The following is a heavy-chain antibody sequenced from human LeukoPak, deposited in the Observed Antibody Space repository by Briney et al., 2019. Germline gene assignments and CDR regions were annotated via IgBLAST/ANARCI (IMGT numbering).Heavy chain of an antibody. CDR3: AREGGRYCSGGSCYSSNGWYAGLNY. J-gene: IGHJ4*02. V-gene: IGHV1-18*01. D-gene: IGHD2-15*01. Sequence: GSSVKVSCKASGGTFSSYAISWVRQAPGQGLEWMGWISTYNGHTNYARKVQGRVTMTTDTSTSTAYMELRSLRSDDTAVYYCAREGGRYCSGGSCYSSNGWYAGLNYWGQGTLVTVSS. CDR2: ISTYNGHT. CDR1: GGTFSSYA.